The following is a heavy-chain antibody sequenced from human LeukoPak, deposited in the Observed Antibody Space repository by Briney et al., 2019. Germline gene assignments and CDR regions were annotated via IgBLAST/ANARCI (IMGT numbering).Heavy chain of an antibody. V-gene: IGHV4-31*03. CDR3: ARGSHNGGRFDP. CDR2: IYYSGST. Sequence: KPSETLSLTCTVSGDSFNSGAYYWSWIRQHPVKGLEWIGDIYYSGSTYFNPSLKSRVAISVDTSKKRFSLKVKSVTAADTAVYYCARGSHNGGRFDPWGQGTLVIVSS. CDR1: GDSFNSGAYY. D-gene: IGHD2-8*01. J-gene: IGHJ5*02.